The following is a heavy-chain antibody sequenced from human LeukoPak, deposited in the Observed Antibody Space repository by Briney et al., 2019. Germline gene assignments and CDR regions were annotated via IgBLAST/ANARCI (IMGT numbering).Heavy chain of an antibody. CDR2: INDGGGYT. CDR3: AKDRHRSSWSVFDY. D-gene: IGHD6-13*01. CDR1: GLALSSYV. V-gene: IGHV3-23*01. Sequence: GGSLRLSCAASGLALSSYVMSWVRQAPGKGLEWVSGINDGGGYTYYADSVKGRFTISRDNCKNTLYLQMSSLRAEETAVYYCAKDRHRSSWSVFDYWGQGTPVTVSS. J-gene: IGHJ4*02.